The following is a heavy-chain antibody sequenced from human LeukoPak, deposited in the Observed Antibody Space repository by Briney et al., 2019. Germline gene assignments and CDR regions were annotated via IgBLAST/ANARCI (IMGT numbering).Heavy chain of an antibody. V-gene: IGHV4-30-4*08. CDR3: GIHELGGLITPETPLDP. Sequence: SQTLSLTCTVSGVSIGSGVYYWSWIRQHPGEGLEWIGYIYYSGSTYYNPSLKSRVAISVDTSKNQFSLRLTSVTAADTAVYYCGIHELGGLITPETPLDPWGQGTLVTVSS. CDR2: IYYSGST. J-gene: IGHJ5*02. D-gene: IGHD3-16*01. CDR1: GVSIGSGVYY.